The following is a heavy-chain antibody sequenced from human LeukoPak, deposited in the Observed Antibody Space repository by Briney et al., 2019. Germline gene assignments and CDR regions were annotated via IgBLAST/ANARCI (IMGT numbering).Heavy chain of an antibody. CDR1: GFTFSSYA. CDR3: ARDSLYCSGGSCYPGYFDY. V-gene: IGHV3-7*01. Sequence: PGGSLRLSCAASGFTFSSYAMSWVRQAPGKGLEWVANIKQDGSEKYYVDSVKGRFTISRDNAKNSLYLQMNSLRAEDTAVYYCARDSLYCSGGSCYPGYFDYWGQGTLVTVSS. CDR2: IKQDGSEK. J-gene: IGHJ4*02. D-gene: IGHD2-15*01.